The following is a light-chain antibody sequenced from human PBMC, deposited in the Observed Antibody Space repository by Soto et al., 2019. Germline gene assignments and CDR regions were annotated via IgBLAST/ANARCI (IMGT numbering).Light chain of an antibody. CDR2: GTS. V-gene: IGKV3-20*01. CDR3: QQYGNSPIT. CDR1: QSVSSSY. Sequence: EVVLTQSPGTLSVSPGERATLSCRASQSVSSSYLVWHQQKPGQAPRLLIYGTSSRATGIPDRFSGSGSGTDFTLTISRLEPEDFEVYYCQQYGNSPITFGQGTRLEIK. J-gene: IGKJ5*01.